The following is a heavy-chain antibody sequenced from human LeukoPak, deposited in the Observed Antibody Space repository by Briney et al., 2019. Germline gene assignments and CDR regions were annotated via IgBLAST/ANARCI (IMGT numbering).Heavy chain of an antibody. CDR1: GGSISSGDYY. J-gene: IGHJ4*02. D-gene: IGHD3-22*01. V-gene: IGHV4-30-4*08. CDR3: ASSCTYYYDSSGYSLDY. CDR2: IYYSGST. Sequence: SETLSLTCTVSGGSISSGDYYWSWIRQPPGKGLEWIGYIYYSGSTYYNPSLKSRVTISVDTSKNQFSLKLSSVTAADTAVYYCASSCTYYYDSSGYSLDYWGQGTLVTVSS.